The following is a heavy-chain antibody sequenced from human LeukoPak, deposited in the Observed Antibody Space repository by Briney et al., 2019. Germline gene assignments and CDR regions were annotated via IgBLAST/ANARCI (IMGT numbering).Heavy chain of an antibody. Sequence: PSETLSLTCTVSGGSISSYYWSWIRQPPGKGLEWIGYIYYSGSTNYNPSLKSRVTISVDTSKNQFSLKLSSVTAADTAVYYCARAPITIFGVVIMGTAGYFDYWGQGTLVTVSS. CDR3: ARAPITIFGVVIMGTAGYFDY. CDR1: GGSISSYY. V-gene: IGHV4-59*01. J-gene: IGHJ4*02. CDR2: IYYSGST. D-gene: IGHD3-3*01.